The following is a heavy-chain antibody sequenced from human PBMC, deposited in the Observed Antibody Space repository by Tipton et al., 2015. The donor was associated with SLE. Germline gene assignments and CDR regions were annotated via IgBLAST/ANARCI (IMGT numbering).Heavy chain of an antibody. Sequence: TLSLTCAVYGGSFSGYYWSWIRQPPGKGLEWIGEINHSGSTNYNPSLKSRVTISVDTSKNQFSLKLSSVTAADTAVYYCAIGAAAGKGGYYYYGMDVWGQGTTVTVSS. V-gene: IGHV4-34*01. D-gene: IGHD6-13*01. J-gene: IGHJ6*02. CDR3: AIGAAAGKGGYYYYGMDV. CDR1: GGSFSGYY. CDR2: INHSGST.